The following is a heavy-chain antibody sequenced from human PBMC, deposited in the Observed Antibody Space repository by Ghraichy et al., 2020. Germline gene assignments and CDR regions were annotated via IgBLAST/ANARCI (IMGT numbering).Heavy chain of an antibody. V-gene: IGHV4-59*01. CDR2: IHYSGST. Sequence: LSLTCTVSGDSITGYYWSWIRQPPGKGLEWIGYIHYSGSTNYNPSLKSRVTISVDTSKNQFSLKMTSVTAADTAVYYCARGERLGLDYWGQGPLVTVSS. D-gene: IGHD3-3*01. CDR3: ARGERLGLDY. CDR1: GDSITGYY. J-gene: IGHJ4*02.